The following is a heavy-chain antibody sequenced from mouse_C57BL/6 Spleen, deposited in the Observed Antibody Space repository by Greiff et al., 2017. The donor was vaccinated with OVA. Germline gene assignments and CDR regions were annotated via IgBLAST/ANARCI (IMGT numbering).Heavy chain of an antibody. CDR3: TRCSPGDYVAMDY. CDR2: IDPETGGT. D-gene: IGHD1-1*01. J-gene: IGHJ4*01. V-gene: IGHV1-15*01. Sequence: VQLQQSGAELVRPGASVTLSCKASGYTFTDYEMHWVKQTPVHGLEWIGAIDPETGGTAYNQKFKGKAILTADKSSSTAYMELRSLPSEDSAVYYCTRCSPGDYVAMDYWGQGTSVTVSS. CDR1: GYTFTDYE.